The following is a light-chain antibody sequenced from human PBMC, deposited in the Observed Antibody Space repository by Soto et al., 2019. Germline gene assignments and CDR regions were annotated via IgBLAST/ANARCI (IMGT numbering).Light chain of an antibody. CDR1: HGISSY. Sequence: DIQLTQSPSFLSASVGDRVTITCRASHGISSYLAWYQQKPGKAPKLLIYAASILQSGVSSRFSGSGSGTEFTLTISSLQPEDLATYYCQQLNSFPRTFGQGTKVEIK. CDR2: AAS. CDR3: QQLNSFPRT. V-gene: IGKV1-9*01. J-gene: IGKJ1*01.